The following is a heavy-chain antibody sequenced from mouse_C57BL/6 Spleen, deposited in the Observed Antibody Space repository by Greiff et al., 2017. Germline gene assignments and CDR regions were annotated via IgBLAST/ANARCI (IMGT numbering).Heavy chain of an antibody. CDR2: IDPEDGET. V-gene: IGHV14-2*01. CDR3: ARRGIYDGYYGYFDY. CDR1: GFNIKDYY. J-gene: IGHJ2*01. Sequence: DVKLVESGAELVKPGASVKLSCTASGFNIKDYYMHWVKQRTEQGLEWIGRIDPEDGETKYAPKFQGKATITADTSSNTAYLQLSSLTSEDTAVYYCARRGIYDGYYGYFDYWGQGTTLTVSS. D-gene: IGHD2-3*01.